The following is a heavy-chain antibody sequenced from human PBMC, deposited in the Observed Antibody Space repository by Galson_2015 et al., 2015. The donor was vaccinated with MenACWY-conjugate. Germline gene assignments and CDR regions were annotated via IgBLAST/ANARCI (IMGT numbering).Heavy chain of an antibody. CDR3: ASELHGGVSGIGSYYYYGMDV. D-gene: IGHD1-20*01. J-gene: IGHJ6*02. CDR1: GYTFSSFT. CDR2: INVGNGNT. Sequence: SVKVSCKASGYTFSSFTVHWVRQAPGQRLEWMGWINVGNGNTEYSQRFQGRVTITRDTSAKIVYMELSSLTSEDTAVYHCASELHGGVSGIGSYYYYGMDVWGQGTTVTVSS. V-gene: IGHV1-3*01.